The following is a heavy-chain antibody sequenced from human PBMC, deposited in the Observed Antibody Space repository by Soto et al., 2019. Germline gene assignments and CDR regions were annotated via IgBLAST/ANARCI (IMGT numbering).Heavy chain of an antibody. J-gene: IGHJ6*02. Sequence: ASETLSLTCAVYGGSFSGYYWSWIRQPPGKGLEWIGEINHSGSTNYNPSLKSRVTISVDTSKNQFSLKLSSVTAADTAVYYCARGIVGSSSWYYYYGMDVWGQGTTVTVSS. CDR2: INHSGST. V-gene: IGHV4-34*01. CDR1: GGSFSGYY. D-gene: IGHD6-13*01. CDR3: ARGIVGSSSWYYYYGMDV.